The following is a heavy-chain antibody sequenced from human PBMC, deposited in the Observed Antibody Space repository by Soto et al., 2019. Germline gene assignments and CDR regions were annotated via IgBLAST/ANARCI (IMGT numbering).Heavy chain of an antibody. CDR2: IYYTGNT. CDR3: SRLSNGRPGDF. Sequence: SLTCTVSGGSITDSTYHWGWSRQPPGKGLEWIGSIYYTGNTYYNPSLKSRVTISMDTSKSQFSLTLNSVTAADTAMYYCSRLSNGRPGDFWGQGTLVTVSS. D-gene: IGHD2-8*01. CDR1: GGSITDSTYH. V-gene: IGHV4-39*01. J-gene: IGHJ4*02.